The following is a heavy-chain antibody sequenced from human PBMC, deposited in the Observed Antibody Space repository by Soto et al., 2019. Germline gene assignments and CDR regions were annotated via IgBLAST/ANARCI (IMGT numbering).Heavy chain of an antibody. D-gene: IGHD5-18*01. CDR2: IYWNDDE. V-gene: IGHV2-5*01. Sequence: SGPTLVNPTQTLTLTCTFSGFSLSSNGVGVGWIRQPPGEALEWLALIYWNDDERYSPSLKSRLTISTDTSKSQVVLTMTNMDPVDTATYYCARTDRASRYFDNWGQGTPVTVAS. J-gene: IGHJ4*02. CDR1: GFSLSSNGVG. CDR3: ARTDRASRYFDN.